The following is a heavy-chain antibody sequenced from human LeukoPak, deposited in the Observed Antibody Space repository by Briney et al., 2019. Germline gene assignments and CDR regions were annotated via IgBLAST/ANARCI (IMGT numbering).Heavy chain of an antibody. V-gene: IGHV1-69*06. D-gene: IGHD6-13*01. CDR2: IIPIFGTA. CDR1: GGTFSSYA. J-gene: IGHJ3*02. Sequence: GASVKVSCKASGGTFSSYAISWVRQAPGQGLEWMGGIIPIFGTANYAQKFQGRVTITADKSTSTAYMELSSLRSDDTAVYYCARGSASSSWYYAFDIWGQGTMVTVSS. CDR3: ARGSASSSWYYAFDI.